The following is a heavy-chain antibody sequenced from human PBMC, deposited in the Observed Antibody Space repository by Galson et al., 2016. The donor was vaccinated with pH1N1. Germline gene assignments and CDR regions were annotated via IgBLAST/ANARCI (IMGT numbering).Heavy chain of an antibody. CDR3: TRENHHKFDY. V-gene: IGHV3-72*01. CDR2: ITTRPEGYTT. CDR1: EFTFSGLY. D-gene: IGHD1-14*01. J-gene: IGHJ4*02. Sequence: SLRLSGAASEFTFSGLYMDWARQAPGKGLEWVGRITTRPEGYTTQDATTVKRRFIISRDDSKDLLYLQMNRLKTEDTAAYYCTRENHHKFDYWGQGTLVTVSS.